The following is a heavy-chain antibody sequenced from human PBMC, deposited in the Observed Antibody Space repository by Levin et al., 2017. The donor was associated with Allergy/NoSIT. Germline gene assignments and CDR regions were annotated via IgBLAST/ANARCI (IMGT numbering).Heavy chain of an antibody. D-gene: IGHD3-10*01. J-gene: IGHJ4*02. Sequence: PSGGSLRLSCAASGFTFSTSGMNWVRQAPGKGLEWVSTISPDGDTTYYADSLKDRFTISRDNYKNTLYLQVNSLRAEDTAVYYCAKDHPRGSYWGQGTLVTVSS. V-gene: IGHV3-23*01. CDR1: GFTFSTSG. CDR2: ISPDGDTT. CDR3: AKDHPRGSY.